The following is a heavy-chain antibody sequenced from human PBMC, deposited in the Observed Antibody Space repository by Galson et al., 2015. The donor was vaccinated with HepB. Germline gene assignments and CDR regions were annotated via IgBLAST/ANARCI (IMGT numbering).Heavy chain of an antibody. CDR3: ARVGAARLGYYYYGMDV. CDR2: TYYRSKWYN. D-gene: IGHD6-6*01. CDR1: GDSVSSNSAA. Sequence: CAISGDSVSSNSAAWNWIRQSPSRGLEWLGRTYYRSKWYNDYAVSVKSRITINPDTSKNQFSLQLNSVTPEDTAVYYCARVGAARLGYYYYGMDVWGQGTTVTVSS. J-gene: IGHJ6*02. V-gene: IGHV6-1*01.